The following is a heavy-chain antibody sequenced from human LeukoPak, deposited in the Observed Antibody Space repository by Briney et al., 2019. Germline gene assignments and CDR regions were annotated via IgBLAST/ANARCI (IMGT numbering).Heavy chain of an antibody. CDR1: GFTFSSFG. V-gene: IGHV3-30*18. D-gene: IGHD6-13*01. CDR3: AKAPGLAAADY. CDR2: ISYDGSNK. Sequence: GSLRLSCAASGFTFSSFGMHWVRQAPGKGLEWVAVISYDGSNKYYADSVKGRFTISRDNSKNTLYLQMNSLRAEDTAVYYCAKAPGLAAADYWGQGTLVTVSS. J-gene: IGHJ4*02.